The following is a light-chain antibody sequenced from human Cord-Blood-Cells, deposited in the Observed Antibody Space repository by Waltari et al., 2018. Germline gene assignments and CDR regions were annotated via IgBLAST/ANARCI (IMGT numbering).Light chain of an antibody. V-gene: IGKV1-39*01. CDR1: QSISSY. CDR3: QQSYSTPRT. J-gene: IGKJ1*01. Sequence: DIHMAQSPSSLSASVGNRLTITCRASQSISSYLNWYQQKPGKAPKLLIYAASSLQSGVPSRFSGSGSGTDFTLTISSLQPEDFATYYCQQSYSTPRTFGQGTKVEIK. CDR2: AAS.